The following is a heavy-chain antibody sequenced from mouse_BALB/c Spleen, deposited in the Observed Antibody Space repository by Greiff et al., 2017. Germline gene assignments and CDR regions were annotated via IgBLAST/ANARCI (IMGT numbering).Heavy chain of an antibody. CDR2: IYPGSGST. V-gene: IGHV1S22*01. J-gene: IGHJ2*01. CDR3: TRAYYGNYLDY. Sequence: LKQPGSELVRPGASVKLSCKASGYTFTSYWMHWVKQRHGQGLEWIGNIYPGSGSTNYDEKFKSKGTLTVDTSSSTAYMHLSSLTSEDSAVYYCTRAYYGNYLDYWGQGTTLTVSS. D-gene: IGHD2-1*01. CDR1: GYTFTSYW.